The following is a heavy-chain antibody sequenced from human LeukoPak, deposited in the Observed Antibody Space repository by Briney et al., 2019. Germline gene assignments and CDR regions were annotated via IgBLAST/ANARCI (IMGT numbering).Heavy chain of an antibody. V-gene: IGHV1-18*01. D-gene: IGHD6-13*01. Sequence: GASVKVSCRASGYTFTSYAMNWVRQAPGQGLEWMGWISAYNGNTNYAQKFQGRVTMTTDTSTSTAYMELRSLRSDDTAVYYCARDGGYTSSWYAHWGQGTLVTVPS. J-gene: IGHJ5*02. CDR2: ISAYNGNT. CDR3: ARDGGYTSSWYAH. CDR1: GYTFTSYA.